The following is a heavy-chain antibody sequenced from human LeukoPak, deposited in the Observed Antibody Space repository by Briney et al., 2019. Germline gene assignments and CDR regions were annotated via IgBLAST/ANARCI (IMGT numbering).Heavy chain of an antibody. CDR3: ARGHFYDSSGN. V-gene: IGHV1-2*02. CDR1: GYTFTGYY. Sequence: GASVKVSCKASGYTFTGYYMHWVRQAPGQGLEWMGWINPNSGGTNYAQNFQGRVTMTRDTSISTAYMELSRLRSDDAAVYYCARGHFYDSSGNWGQGTLVTVSS. CDR2: INPNSGGT. J-gene: IGHJ4*02. D-gene: IGHD3-22*01.